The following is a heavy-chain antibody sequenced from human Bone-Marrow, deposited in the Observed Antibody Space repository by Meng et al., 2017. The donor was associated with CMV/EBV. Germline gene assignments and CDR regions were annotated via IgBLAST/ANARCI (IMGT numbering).Heavy chain of an antibody. V-gene: IGHV3-21*01. CDR2: ISSSSSYI. CDR3: ARSSGWYIDDAFDI. CDR1: GFTVSSNY. J-gene: IGHJ3*02. Sequence: GESLKISCAASGFTVSSNYMSWVRQAPGKGLEWVSSISSSSSYIYYADSVKGRFTISRDNAKNSLYLQMNSLRAEDTAVYYCARSSGWYIDDAFDIWGQGTMVTVSS. D-gene: IGHD6-19*01.